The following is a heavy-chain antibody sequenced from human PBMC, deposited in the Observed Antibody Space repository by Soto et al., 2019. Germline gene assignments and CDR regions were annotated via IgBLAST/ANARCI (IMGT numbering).Heavy chain of an antibody. V-gene: IGHV4-30-4*01. CDR1: GFSISSGDYY. D-gene: IGHD6-19*01. CDR3: ARYAVGGFDY. CDR2: IYYSGST. J-gene: IGHJ4*02. Sequence: SETLSLTCTFSGFSISSGDYYLSWIRQPPGKGLEWIGYIYYSGSTYYNPSLKSRVTISVDTSKNQFSLKLSSVTAADTAVYYCARYAVGGFDYWGQGTLVTVSS.